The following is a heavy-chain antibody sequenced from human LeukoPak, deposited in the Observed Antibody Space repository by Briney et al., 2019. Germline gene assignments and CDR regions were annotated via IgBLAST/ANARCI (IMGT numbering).Heavy chain of an antibody. CDR2: ISYDGSNK. J-gene: IGHJ4*02. CDR1: GFTFSSYG. CDR3: ARVSLVSVQLWYGGYFDY. D-gene: IGHD5-18*01. V-gene: IGHV3-30*03. Sequence: GGSLRLSCAASGFTFSSYGMHWVRQAPGKGLEWVAVISYDGSNKYYADSVKGRFTISRDNSKNTLYLQMNSLRAEDTAVYYCARVSLVSVQLWYGGYFDYWGQGTLVTVSS.